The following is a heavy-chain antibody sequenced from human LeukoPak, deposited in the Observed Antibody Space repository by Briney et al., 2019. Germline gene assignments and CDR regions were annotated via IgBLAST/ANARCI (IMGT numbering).Heavy chain of an antibody. CDR1: GFTFDDYV. V-gene: IGHV3-43D*03. D-gene: IGHD3-22*01. Sequence: GGSLRLSCAASGFTFDDYVMHWVRQAPGKGLEWVSLISWDGGSIYYADSVKGRFTISRDNSKNSLYLQMNSLRGDDTAMYYCAKGGAYDRSGLIDYWGQGTQVTVSS. CDR2: ISWDGGSI. CDR3: AKGGAYDRSGLIDY. J-gene: IGHJ4*02.